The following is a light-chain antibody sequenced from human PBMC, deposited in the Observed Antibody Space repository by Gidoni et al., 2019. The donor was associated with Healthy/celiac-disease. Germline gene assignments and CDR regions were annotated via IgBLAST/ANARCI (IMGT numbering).Light chain of an antibody. CDR3: QQYYSTWVT. Sequence: DIVMTQSPDSLAVSLGERATINCKSSQSVLYSSNNKNYLAWYQQKPGQPPKLLIYWASTRESGVPDRFSGSGSGTDFTLTISSLQAEDVAVYYCQQYYSTWVTFXXXTKLEIK. CDR1: QSVLYSSNNKNY. V-gene: IGKV4-1*01. J-gene: IGKJ2*01. CDR2: WAS.